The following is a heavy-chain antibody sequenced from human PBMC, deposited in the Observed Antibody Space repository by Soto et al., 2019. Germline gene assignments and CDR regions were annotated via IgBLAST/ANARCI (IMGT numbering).Heavy chain of an antibody. CDR3: AKREAGDVDKIMVPGS. CDR1: GFIFSNYA. J-gene: IGHJ5*02. CDR2: VSGSGGGT. V-gene: IGHV3-23*01. Sequence: EVHLLESGGGLVQPGGSLRLSCAASGFIFSNYAMSWVRQIPGKGPEWIACVSGSGGGTDYADSVKGRFTIYRDNSRNMLFLQMNSLTAEDSATYFCAKREAGDVDKIMVPGSWGQGTLVTVSS. D-gene: IGHD3-10*01.